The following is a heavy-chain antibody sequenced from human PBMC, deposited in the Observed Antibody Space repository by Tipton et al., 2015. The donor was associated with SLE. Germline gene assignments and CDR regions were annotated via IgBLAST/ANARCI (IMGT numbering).Heavy chain of an antibody. D-gene: IGHD2-15*01. J-gene: IGHJ3*01. CDR1: GDSISSPNCY. V-gene: IGHV4-39*07. CDR2: LYYSGST. Sequence: TLSLTCTVSGDSISSPNCYWGWIRQSPGKGLEWIGSLYYSGSTYYNPSLKSRVTISVDTSKNQFSLKLSSVTAADTAVYYCAREHISSLRDAFEVWGQGTMVTVS. CDR3: AREHISSLRDAFEV.